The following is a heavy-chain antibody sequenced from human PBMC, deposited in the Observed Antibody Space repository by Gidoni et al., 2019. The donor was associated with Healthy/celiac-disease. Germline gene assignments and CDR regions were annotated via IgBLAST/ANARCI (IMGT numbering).Heavy chain of an antibody. CDR2: ISYSGST. Sequence: QVQLQESGPGLVKPSATLSLTCTAPGGSISSYYWSWIRQPPGTGLEWIGYISYSGSTNYNPSLKSRVTISVDTSKNQFSLKLSSVTAADTAVYYCARISYYYYYYMDVWGKGTTVTVSS. CDR3: ARISYYYYYYMDV. V-gene: IGHV4-59*01. J-gene: IGHJ6*03. D-gene: IGHD3-10*01. CDR1: GGSISSYY.